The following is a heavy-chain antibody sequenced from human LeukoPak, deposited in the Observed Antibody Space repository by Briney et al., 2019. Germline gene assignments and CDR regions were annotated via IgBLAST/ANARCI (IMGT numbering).Heavy chain of an antibody. CDR2: IYYRGTT. D-gene: IGHD3-10*01. CDR3: AGVFSGRRPFEL. V-gene: IGHV4-59*03. J-gene: IGHJ4*02. Sequence: SETLSLTCTVSGGSISSYYWSWIRQPPGKGLEWIGYIYYRGTTNNNPSLKSRVTTSIDTSKKQFSLNLSSVTAADTAIYYCAGVFSGRRPFELWGQGILVTVSS. CDR1: GGSISSYY.